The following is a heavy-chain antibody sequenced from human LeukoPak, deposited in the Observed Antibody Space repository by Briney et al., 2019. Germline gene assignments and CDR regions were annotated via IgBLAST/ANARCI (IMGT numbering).Heavy chain of an antibody. J-gene: IGHJ4*02. Sequence: ASVKVSCKVSGYTLTELSMHWVRQAPGKGLEWMGGFDPEDGETIYAQKFQGRVTMTEDTSTDTAYMELSSLRSEDTAVYCCATRVYDSSGYYQRSFDYWGQGTLVTVSS. D-gene: IGHD3-22*01. V-gene: IGHV1-24*01. CDR3: ATRVYDSSGYYQRSFDY. CDR2: FDPEDGET. CDR1: GYTLTELS.